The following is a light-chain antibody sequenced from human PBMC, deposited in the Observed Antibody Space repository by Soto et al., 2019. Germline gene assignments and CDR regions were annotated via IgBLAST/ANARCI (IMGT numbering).Light chain of an antibody. CDR1: QTISSW. J-gene: IGKJ1*01. CDR3: PHYNSYSEA. Sequence: DIQMTQSPSTLSGSVGDRVTITCRASQTISSWLAWYQQKPGKAPKLLIYKASTLKSGVPSRFSGSGSGTEFTLNISSLQPDDFATYYCPHYNSYSEAFGQGTKVELK. CDR2: KAS. V-gene: IGKV1-5*03.